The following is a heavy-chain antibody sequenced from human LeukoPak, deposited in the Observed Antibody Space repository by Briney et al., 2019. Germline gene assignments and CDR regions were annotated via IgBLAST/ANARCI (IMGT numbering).Heavy chain of an antibody. CDR2: VIPIFGTA. D-gene: IGHD6-13*01. Sequence: SVKVSCKASGGTFSSYAISWVRQAPGQGLEWMGGVIPIFGTANYAQKFQGRVTITADKSTSTAYMELSSLRSEDTAVYYCARAPAAGTDHFDYWGQGTLVTVSS. CDR1: GGTFSSYA. CDR3: ARAPAAGTDHFDY. V-gene: IGHV1-69*06. J-gene: IGHJ4*02.